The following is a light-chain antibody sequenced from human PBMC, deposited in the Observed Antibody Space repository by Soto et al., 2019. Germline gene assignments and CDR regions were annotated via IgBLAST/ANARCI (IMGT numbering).Light chain of an antibody. Sequence: EIVLTQSPGTLSLSPGERATLSCRASQSVSNNYLAWYQQKPGQAPRLLIYGASRRVTGIPDRFSGSGSGIDFTFTISRLEPEDYAVYYCQQYSWSPLTFGGGTKVEI. V-gene: IGKV3-20*01. J-gene: IGKJ4*01. CDR3: QQYSWSPLT. CDR2: GAS. CDR1: QSVSNNY.